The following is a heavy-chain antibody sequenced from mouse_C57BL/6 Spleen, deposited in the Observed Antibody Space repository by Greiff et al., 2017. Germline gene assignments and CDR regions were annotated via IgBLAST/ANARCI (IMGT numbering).Heavy chain of an antibody. J-gene: IGHJ1*03. Sequence: QVQLKQPGAELVKPGASVKLSCKASGYTFTSYWMHWVKQRPGQGLEWIGMIHPNSGSTNYNEKFKSKATLTVDKSSSTAYMHLSSLTSEDSAVYYCAKEGDYYGSSYGYVDVWGTGTTVTVSA. V-gene: IGHV1-64*01. CDR1: GYTFTSYW. CDR2: IHPNSGST. D-gene: IGHD1-1*01. CDR3: AKEGDYYGSSYGYVDV.